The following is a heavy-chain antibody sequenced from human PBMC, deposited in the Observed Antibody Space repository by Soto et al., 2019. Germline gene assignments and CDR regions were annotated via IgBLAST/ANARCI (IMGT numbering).Heavy chain of an antibody. CDR3: ARGFKQWLSKPFDY. J-gene: IGHJ4*02. CDR1: GGSFSGYY. D-gene: IGHD3-22*01. V-gene: IGHV4-34*01. CDR2: INHSGST. Sequence: SETLSLTCAVYGGSFSGYYWSWIRQPPGKGLEWIGEINHSGSTNYNPSLKSRVTISVDTSKNQFSLKLSSVTAADTAVYYCARGFKQWLSKPFDYWGQGTLVTVSS.